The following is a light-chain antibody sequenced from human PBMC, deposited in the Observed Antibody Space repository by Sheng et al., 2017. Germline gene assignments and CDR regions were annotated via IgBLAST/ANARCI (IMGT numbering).Light chain of an antibody. CDR1: QSVSSW. V-gene: IGKV1-5*03. CDR2: RAS. CDR3: QQYSFYPWT. J-gene: IGKJ1*01. Sequence: DIQMTQSPSTLSASVGERVTITCRVSQSVSSWLAWYQQKLGKAPKLLIYRASNLESGVPSRFIGSGSGTEFTLTISSLQPDDFATYYCQQYSFYPWTFGRGTNVEI.